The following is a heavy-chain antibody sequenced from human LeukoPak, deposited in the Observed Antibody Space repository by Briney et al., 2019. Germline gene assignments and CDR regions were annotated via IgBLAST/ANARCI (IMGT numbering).Heavy chain of an antibody. CDR1: GYTFTGYY. V-gene: IGHV1-2*06. Sequence: GASVKVSCKASGYTFTGYYMHWVRQAPGQGLEWMGRINPNSGGTNYAQKFQGRVTMTRDTSISTAYMELSRLRSDDTAVYYCAKDRSGDLAHFDYWGQGTLVTVSS. CDR2: INPNSGGT. D-gene: IGHD3-10*01. J-gene: IGHJ4*02. CDR3: AKDRSGDLAHFDY.